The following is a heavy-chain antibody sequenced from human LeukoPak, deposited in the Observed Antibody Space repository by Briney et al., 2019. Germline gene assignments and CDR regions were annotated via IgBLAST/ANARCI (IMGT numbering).Heavy chain of an antibody. D-gene: IGHD1-26*01. J-gene: IGHJ4*02. CDR2: ISGSGGST. V-gene: IGHV3-23*01. CDR1: GFSFSSYV. CDR3: ARTGVGGGYRFDY. Sequence: PGGSLRLSCAASGFSFSSYVMSWVRQAPGKGLEWVSGISGSGGSTYYADSVRGRFTISRDNFKNTMYMQMNSLRAEDTAIYYCARTGVGGGYRFDYWGQGTLVTVSS.